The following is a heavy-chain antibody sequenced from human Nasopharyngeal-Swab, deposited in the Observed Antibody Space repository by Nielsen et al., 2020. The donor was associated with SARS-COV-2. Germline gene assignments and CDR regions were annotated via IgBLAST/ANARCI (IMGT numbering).Heavy chain of an antibody. CDR3: TTEGARYYYGSGSYGAGDY. Sequence: GESLKIPCAASGFTFRNAWMSWVRQAPGKGLEWVGRINSKTDGGTTDYAAPVKGRFTISRDDSKNTLYLQMNSLKTEDTAVYYCTTEGARYYYGSGSYGAGDYWGQGTLVTVSS. V-gene: IGHV3-15*01. J-gene: IGHJ4*02. D-gene: IGHD3-10*01. CDR1: GFTFRNAW. CDR2: INSKTDGGTT.